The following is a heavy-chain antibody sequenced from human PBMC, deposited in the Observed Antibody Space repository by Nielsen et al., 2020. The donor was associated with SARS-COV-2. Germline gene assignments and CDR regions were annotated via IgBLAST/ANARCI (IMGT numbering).Heavy chain of an antibody. CDR1: SGSFSEYY. Sequence: SETLSLTCTVYSGSFSEYYWNWIRQSPGKGLEWIGKVDPGGGTKYNPSLKSRVSISLDTSKNQFSLKLNFVTAADTALYYCAGGFPPTGRMFAFWGQGTLVTVSS. CDR3: AGGFPPTGRMFAF. CDR2: VDPGGGT. J-gene: IGHJ4*02. V-gene: IGHV4-34*01. D-gene: IGHD2-8*02.